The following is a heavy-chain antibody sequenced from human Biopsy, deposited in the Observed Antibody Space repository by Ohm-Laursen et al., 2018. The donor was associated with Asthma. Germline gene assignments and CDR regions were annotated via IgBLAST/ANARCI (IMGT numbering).Heavy chain of an antibody. CDR2: IRPHTGDT. Sequence: SSVKVSCKVSGYTFTSTVYGISWVRQAPGQGLEWMGWIRPHTGDTNYAQMLRGRVTMTTDTSTSTAYMELRGLRSDDTAVYYCARDPGGFDPWGQGTLVTVSS. CDR3: ARDPGGFDP. J-gene: IGHJ5*02. D-gene: IGHD3-10*01. CDR1: GYTFTSTVYG. V-gene: IGHV1-18*01.